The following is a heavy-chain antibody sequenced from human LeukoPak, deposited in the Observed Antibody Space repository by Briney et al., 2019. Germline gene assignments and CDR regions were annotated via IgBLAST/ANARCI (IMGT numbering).Heavy chain of an antibody. CDR1: GYTFTSYG. Sequence: ASVKVSCKASGYTFTSYGISWVRQAPGHGLEWIGWISAYNGNTNYAQTLQGRVTMTTDTSTSKAYMELRSLRSDDTAVYYCARDVMIQPGRGIDYWGQGTLVTVSS. CDR2: ISAYNGNT. D-gene: IGHD3-16*01. J-gene: IGHJ4*02. V-gene: IGHV1-18*01. CDR3: ARDVMIQPGRGIDY.